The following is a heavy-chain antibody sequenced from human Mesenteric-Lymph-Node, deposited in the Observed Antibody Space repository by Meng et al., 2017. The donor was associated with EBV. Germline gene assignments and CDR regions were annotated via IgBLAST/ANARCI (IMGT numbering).Heavy chain of an antibody. CDR1: GGSIRSSNW. CDR2: IYHSGRT. V-gene: IGHV4-4*02. Sequence: QVQLQESGPGLVKPSGTLSLTCAVSGGSIRSSNWWSWVRQPPGKGLEWIGEIYHSGRTSYNPSLKSRVSLSVEKSKNHFFLNLSSVTAADTAVYYCARVTVTGGYYFDYWGQGSLVTVSS. J-gene: IGHJ4*02. D-gene: IGHD4-17*01. CDR3: ARVTVTGGYYFDY.